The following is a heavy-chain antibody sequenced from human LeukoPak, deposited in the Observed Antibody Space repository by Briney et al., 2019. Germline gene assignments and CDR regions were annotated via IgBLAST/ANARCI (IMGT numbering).Heavy chain of an antibody. Sequence: SQTLSLTFAISGDSVSSKSAAWNWIRQAPSRGLEWLGRTYYRSKWYKDYAESVKGRITINPDTSKNKSPLQLNSMTPEDTAVYYCARRSGWIDYWGQGTLVTVSS. CDR2: TYYRSKWYK. V-gene: IGHV6-1*01. CDR3: ARRSGWIDY. CDR1: GDSVSSKSAA. J-gene: IGHJ4*02. D-gene: IGHD6-19*01.